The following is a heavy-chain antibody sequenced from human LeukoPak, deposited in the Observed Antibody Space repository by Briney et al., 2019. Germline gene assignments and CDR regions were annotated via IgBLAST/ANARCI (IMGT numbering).Heavy chain of an antibody. V-gene: IGHV4-59*01. CDR3: ARLIAVAGTSDWFDP. J-gene: IGHJ5*02. CDR2: IYYSGST. CDR1: GGSISSYY. D-gene: IGHD6-19*01. Sequence: SETLSLTCTVSGGSISSYYWSWIRQPPGKGLEWIRYIYYSGSTNYNPSLKSRVTISVDTSKNQFSLKLSSVTAADTAVYYCARLIAVAGTSDWFDPWGQGTLVTVSS.